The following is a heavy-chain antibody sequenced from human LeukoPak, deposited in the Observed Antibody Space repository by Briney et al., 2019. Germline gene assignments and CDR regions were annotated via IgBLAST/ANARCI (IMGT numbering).Heavy chain of an antibody. J-gene: IGHJ4*02. CDR2: ISSSGSTI. CDR1: GFTFSSYE. Sequence: GGSLRLSCAASGFTFSSYEMDWVRQAPGKGLEWVSYISSSGSTIYYADSVKGRFTVSRDNAENSLYLQMNSLRADDAAVYYCASEGSVPYWGQGTLVTVSS. V-gene: IGHV3-48*03. D-gene: IGHD6-6*01. CDR3: ASEGSVPY.